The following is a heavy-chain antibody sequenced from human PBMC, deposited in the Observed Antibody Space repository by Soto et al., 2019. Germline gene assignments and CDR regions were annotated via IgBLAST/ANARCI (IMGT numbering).Heavy chain of an antibody. D-gene: IGHD5-12*01. CDR3: ARAIGGYVT. Sequence: VQLVQSGAEVKKPGASGRISCTASGLSYTTYAIHWVRQAPGQGLEWMGWINAGNGDTRYSQRFQGRVTLTTDTSATTTYMDLSSLRSEDTSRYCCARAIGGYVTWGQGTLVTVSS. CDR1: GLSYTTYA. J-gene: IGHJ4*02. V-gene: IGHV1-3*01. CDR2: INAGNGDT.